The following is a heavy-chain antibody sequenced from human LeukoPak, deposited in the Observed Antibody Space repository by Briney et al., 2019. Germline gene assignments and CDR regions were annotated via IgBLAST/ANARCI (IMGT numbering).Heavy chain of an antibody. CDR1: GYTFTNYF. D-gene: IGHD6-19*01. CDR2: INPSGNST. J-gene: IGHJ3*02. CDR3: ARDRNLIAVAGTQAFDI. V-gene: IGHV1-46*01. Sequence: GASVKVSCKASGYTFTNYFMHWVRQAPGPGLEWMGIINPSGNSTIYAQKFQDRVTMTSDTSTSTVYMDLRSLTFEDTAVYYCARDRNLIAVAGTQAFDIWGQGTMVTVSS.